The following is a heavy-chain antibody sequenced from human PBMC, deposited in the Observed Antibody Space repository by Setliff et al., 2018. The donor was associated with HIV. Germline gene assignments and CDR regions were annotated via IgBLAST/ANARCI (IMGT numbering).Heavy chain of an antibody. Sequence: ASVKVSCKASGSTFTSYAINWVRQAPGQGLEWMGWMNPNSGNTGYAQKFQGRVTITADESTNTAFMELGSLRSDDTAVYCCATDPQKGGYYYYYMDVWGKGTTVTVSS. V-gene: IGHV1-8*03. D-gene: IGHD2-15*01. CDR2: MNPNSGNT. CDR3: ATDPQKGGYYYYYMDV. CDR1: GSTFTSYA. J-gene: IGHJ6*03.